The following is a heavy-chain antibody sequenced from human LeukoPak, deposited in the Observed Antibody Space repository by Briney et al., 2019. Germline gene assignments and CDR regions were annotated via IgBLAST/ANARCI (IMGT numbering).Heavy chain of an antibody. D-gene: IGHD4-17*01. J-gene: IGHJ4*02. CDR3: ARAPYGDYDRWYFDY. Sequence: GGSLRLSCAASGFTLSDYYMSWIRQAPGKGLEWVSYISSSGSTIYYADSVKGRFTISRDNAKNSLYLQMNSLRAEDTAVYYCARAPYGDYDRWYFDYWGQGTLVTVSS. V-gene: IGHV3-11*01. CDR1: GFTLSDYY. CDR2: ISSSGSTI.